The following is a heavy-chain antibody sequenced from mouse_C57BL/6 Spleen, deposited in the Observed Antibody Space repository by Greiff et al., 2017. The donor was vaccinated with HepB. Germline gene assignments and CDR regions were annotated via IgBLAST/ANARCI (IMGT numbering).Heavy chain of an antibody. CDR1: GYSFTDYN. D-gene: IGHD1-1*01. Sequence: QLQQSGPELVKPGASVKISCKASGYSFTDYNMNWVKQSNGKSLEWIGVINPNYGTTSYNQKFKGKATLTVDQSSSTAYMQLNSLTSEDSAVYYCARRGGSTIYWYFDVWGTGTTVTVSS. CDR3: ARRGGSTIYWYFDV. J-gene: IGHJ1*03. V-gene: IGHV1-39*01. CDR2: INPNYGTT.